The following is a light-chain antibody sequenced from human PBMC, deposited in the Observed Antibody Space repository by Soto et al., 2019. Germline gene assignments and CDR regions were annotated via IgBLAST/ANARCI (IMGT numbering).Light chain of an antibody. CDR2: GAS. J-gene: IGKJ1*01. CDR3: QQYNDWPLT. V-gene: IGKV3-15*01. CDR1: QSLSSN. Sequence: VTTQSPATLSVSPGDTATLSCRASQSLSSNLGWYQQKPGQAPRLLIFGASTRATGIPARFSGSGSGTEFSLTISSLQSEDFAVYFCQQYNDWPLTFGQGTKVEIK.